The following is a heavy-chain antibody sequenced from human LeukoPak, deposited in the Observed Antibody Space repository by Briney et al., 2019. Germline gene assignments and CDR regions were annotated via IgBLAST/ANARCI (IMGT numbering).Heavy chain of an antibody. J-gene: IGHJ3*02. V-gene: IGHV3-66*01. D-gene: IGHD3-10*01. CDR3: ARDKGLWFGELLGAFDI. CDR1: GLTVSSSY. Sequence: PGRSLRLSCAASGLTVSSSYMSWVRQAPGKGLECVSFIYSGGSTYYADSVEGRFTISRDNSKNTLYLQMNSLRAEDTAVYYCARDKGLWFGELLGAFDIWGQGTMVTVSS. CDR2: IYSGGST.